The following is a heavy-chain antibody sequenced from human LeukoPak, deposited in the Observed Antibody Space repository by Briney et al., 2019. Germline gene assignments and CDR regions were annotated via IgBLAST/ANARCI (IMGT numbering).Heavy chain of an antibody. D-gene: IGHD3-22*01. CDR2: ISSSSSYT. Sequence: PGGSLRLSCAASGFTFSSYSMNWVRQAPGKGLEWVSSISSSSSYTYYADSVKGRFTISRDNAKNSLYLQMNSLRAEDTAVYYCARDHYYDSSGYDYWGQGTLVTVSS. CDR3: ARDHYYDSSGYDY. J-gene: IGHJ4*02. V-gene: IGHV3-21*01. CDR1: GFTFSSYS.